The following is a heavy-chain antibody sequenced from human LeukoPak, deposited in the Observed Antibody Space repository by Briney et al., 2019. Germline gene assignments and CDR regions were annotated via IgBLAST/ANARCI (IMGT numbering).Heavy chain of an antibody. Sequence: GGSLRLSCAASGFTFSSYTMNWVRQAPGKGLEWVSIISSGSSYIHYADSVKGRFTISRDNAKNSLYLQMNSLRAEDTAVYYCARVIAFRGYMDVWGKGTTVTVSS. CDR1: GFTFSSYT. J-gene: IGHJ6*03. CDR2: ISSGSSYI. V-gene: IGHV3-21*06. CDR3: ARVIAFRGYMDV. D-gene: IGHD3-16*02.